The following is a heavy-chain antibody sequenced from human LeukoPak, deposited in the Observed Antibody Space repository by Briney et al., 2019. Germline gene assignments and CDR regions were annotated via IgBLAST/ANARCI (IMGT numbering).Heavy chain of an antibody. J-gene: IGHJ3*02. CDR3: ARVDSSSSYAFDI. V-gene: IGHV3-48*03. CDR2: ISSSGSTI. CDR1: GFTFSSYE. Sequence: GGSLRLSCAASGFTFSSYEMNWVRQAPGKGLEWVSYISSSGSTIYYADSVKGRFTISRDNAKNSLYLQMNSLRAEDTAVYYCARVDSSSSYAFDIWGQGTMVTVSS. D-gene: IGHD6-6*01.